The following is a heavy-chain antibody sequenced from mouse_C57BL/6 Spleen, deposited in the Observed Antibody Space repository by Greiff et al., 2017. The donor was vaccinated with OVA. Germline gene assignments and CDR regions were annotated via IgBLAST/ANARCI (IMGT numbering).Heavy chain of an antibody. CDR3: ARGDYYGSRGYYFDY. V-gene: IGHV1-81*01. CDR2: IYPRSGNT. CDR1: GYTFTSYG. Sequence: QVQLQQSGAELARPGASVKLSCKASGYTFTSYGISWVKQRTGQGLEWIGEIYPRSGNTYYNEKFKGKATLTADKSSSTAYMELRSLTSEDSAVYFCARGDYYGSRGYYFDYWGKGTTLTVSS. D-gene: IGHD1-1*01. J-gene: IGHJ2*01.